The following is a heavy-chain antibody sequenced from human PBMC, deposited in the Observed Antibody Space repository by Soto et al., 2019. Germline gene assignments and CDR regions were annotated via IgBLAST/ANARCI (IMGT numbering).Heavy chain of an antibody. CDR1: GFTFTSSA. Sequence: GPSVKVSCKASGFTFTSSAVQWVRQARGQRLEWIGWIVVGSGNTNYAQKFQERVTITRDMSTSTAYMELSSLRSEDTAVYYCAAGDFWSGYMEGMDVWGQGTTVTVSS. V-gene: IGHV1-58*01. J-gene: IGHJ6*02. CDR2: IVVGSGNT. CDR3: AAGDFWSGYMEGMDV. D-gene: IGHD3-3*01.